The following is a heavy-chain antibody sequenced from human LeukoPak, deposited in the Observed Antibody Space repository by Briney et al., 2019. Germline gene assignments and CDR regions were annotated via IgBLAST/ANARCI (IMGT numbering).Heavy chain of an antibody. CDR3: TRLKDTAMVNRYYYYYYGMDV. CDR1: GFTFSGSA. D-gene: IGHD5-18*01. Sequence: PGGSLTLSCAASGFTFSGSAMHWVRQASGKGLEGVGRIRSKANSYATAYAASVKGRFTISRDDSKNTAYLQMNSLKTEDTAVYYCTRLKDTAMVNRYYYYYYGMDVWGQGTTVTVSS. J-gene: IGHJ6*02. V-gene: IGHV3-73*01. CDR2: IRSKANSYAT.